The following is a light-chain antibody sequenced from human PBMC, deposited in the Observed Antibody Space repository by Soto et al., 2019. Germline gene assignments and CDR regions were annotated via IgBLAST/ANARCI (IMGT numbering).Light chain of an antibody. Sequence: EIVLTQSPATLSLSPGERATLSCRASQTFSSHLAWYQQKPGQAPRLLIYDASKRATGIPARFSGRGSGTAFTLTISRLEPEDFAVYYFQQRSNWPPVITFGQGTRLEIK. V-gene: IGKV3-11*01. CDR1: QTFSSH. CDR3: QQRSNWPPVIT. J-gene: IGKJ5*01. CDR2: DAS.